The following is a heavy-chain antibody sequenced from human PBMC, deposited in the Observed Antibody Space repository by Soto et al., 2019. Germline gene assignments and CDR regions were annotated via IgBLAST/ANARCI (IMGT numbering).Heavy chain of an antibody. D-gene: IGHD3-3*01. V-gene: IGHV4-39*01. J-gene: IGHJ5*02. CDR3: ARSFGVANVRFDP. CDR2: IYYSGST. Sequence: QLQLQESGPGLVKPSETLSLTCTVSGGSIISTSYYWGWIRQPPGKGLEWIAIIYYSGSTYYNPSIKSRVTISVDTPKNQFSLELSSVTAADTAVYFCARSFGVANVRFDPWGQGTLVTVSS. CDR1: GGSIISTSYY.